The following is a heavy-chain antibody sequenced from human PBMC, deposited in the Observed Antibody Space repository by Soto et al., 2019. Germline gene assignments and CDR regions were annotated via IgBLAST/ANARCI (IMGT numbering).Heavy chain of an antibody. CDR1: GDSIRSGNHY. Sequence: SETLSLTCTVSGDSIRSGNHYWSWIRQPPGKGLEWIGYIYYSGSTYYSPSLKSRVTISVDTSKNQFSLKLNSVTAADTAVYYCASVDILTVYGCMDVWGQGTTVTVSS. D-gene: IGHD3-9*01. CDR2: IYYSGST. J-gene: IGHJ6*02. CDR3: ASVDILTVYGCMDV. V-gene: IGHV4-30-4*01.